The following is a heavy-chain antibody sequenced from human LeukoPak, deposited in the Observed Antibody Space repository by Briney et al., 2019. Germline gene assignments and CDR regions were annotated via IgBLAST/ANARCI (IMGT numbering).Heavy chain of an antibody. Sequence: SGGSLRLSCAASGFTVSSKYMSWVRQAPGKGLEWVSVIYSDSNTYYADSVRDRFTISRDNSKNTLYLQMNSLRAEDTAVYYCARDDGYSPYDYWGQGTLVTVST. V-gene: IGHV3-53*01. CDR3: ARDDGYSPYDY. D-gene: IGHD5-24*01. CDR2: IYSDSNT. CDR1: GFTVSSKY. J-gene: IGHJ4*02.